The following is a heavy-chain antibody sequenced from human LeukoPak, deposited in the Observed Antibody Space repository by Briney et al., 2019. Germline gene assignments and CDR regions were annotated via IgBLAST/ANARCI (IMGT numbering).Heavy chain of an antibody. CDR1: GGSISSYY. Sequence: SETLSLTCTVSGGSISSYYWSWIRQPPGKGLEWIGYIYYSGSTNYNPSLKSRVTISVDTSKNQFSLKLSSVTAADTAVYYCARDAVAATGPPPPSWYFDLWGRGTLVTVSS. CDR3: ARDAVAATGPPPPSWYFDL. D-gene: IGHD2-15*01. V-gene: IGHV4-59*01. J-gene: IGHJ2*01. CDR2: IYYSGST.